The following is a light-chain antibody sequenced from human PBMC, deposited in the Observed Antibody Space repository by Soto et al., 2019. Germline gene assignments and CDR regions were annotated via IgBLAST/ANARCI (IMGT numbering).Light chain of an antibody. Sequence: DIVMTQSPLSLPVTPGAPDSISCRSSQSILHSNGYNYLDWYLQKPGQSPQLLIYLGSNRASGVPDRFSGSGSGTDFTLKISRVEAEDVGVYYCMQSLQTPYTFGQGTKLEIK. J-gene: IGKJ2*01. V-gene: IGKV2-28*01. CDR2: LGS. CDR3: MQSLQTPYT. CDR1: QSILHSNGYNY.